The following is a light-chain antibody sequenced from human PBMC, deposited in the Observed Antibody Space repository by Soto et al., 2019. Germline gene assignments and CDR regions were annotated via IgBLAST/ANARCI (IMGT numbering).Light chain of an antibody. CDR3: QQYNSHSPLT. V-gene: IGKV1-5*01. CDR1: QTISSW. CDR2: DAS. J-gene: IGKJ4*01. Sequence: DIQMTQSPSTLSGSVGHRVTITGRASQTISSWLAWYQQKPGKAPKLLIYDASSLESGVPSRFRGSGSETEFTLTISSLQPDDFATYYCQQYNSHSPLTFGGGTKVDIK.